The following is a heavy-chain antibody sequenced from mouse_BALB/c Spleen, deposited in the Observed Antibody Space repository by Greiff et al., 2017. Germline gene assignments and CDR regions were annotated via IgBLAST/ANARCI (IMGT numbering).Heavy chain of an antibody. CDR3: AREEGSTMITAWFAY. D-gene: IGHD2-4*01. J-gene: IGHJ3*01. Sequence: QVQLQQSGPELVKPGASVKISCQASGYAFSSSWMNWVKQRPGQGLEWIGRIYPGDGDTNYNGKFKGKATLTADKSSSTAYMQLSSLTSVDSAVYFCAREEGSTMITAWFAYWGQGTLVTVSA. CDR1: GYAFSSSW. V-gene: IGHV1-82*01. CDR2: IYPGDGDT.